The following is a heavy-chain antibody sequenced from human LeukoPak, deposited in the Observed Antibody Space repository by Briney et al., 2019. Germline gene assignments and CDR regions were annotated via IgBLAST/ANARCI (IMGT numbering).Heavy chain of an antibody. Sequence: GGSLRLSCAASGFTFSSYAMSWVRQAPGKGLEWVSAISGSGGSIYYADSVKGRFTISRDNSKNTLYLQMNSLRAEDTAVYYCAKLQADYVWGSYRYTFDYWGQGTLVSVSS. V-gene: IGHV3-23*01. CDR2: ISGSGGSI. CDR1: GFTFSSYA. D-gene: IGHD3-16*02. CDR3: AKLQADYVWGSYRYTFDY. J-gene: IGHJ4*02.